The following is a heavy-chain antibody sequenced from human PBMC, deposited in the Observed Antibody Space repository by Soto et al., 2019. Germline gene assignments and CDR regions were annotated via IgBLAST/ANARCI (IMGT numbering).Heavy chain of an antibody. Sequence: SVKVSCKASGGTFSSYAISWVRQAPGQGLEWMGGIIPIFGTANYAQKFQGRVTITADKSTSKAYMELSRLRSEDTAVYYCAGSATVTSPSYYYGMDVWGQGTTVTVSS. D-gene: IGHD4-17*01. CDR3: AGSATVTSPSYYYGMDV. CDR1: GGTFSSYA. V-gene: IGHV1-69*06. CDR2: IIPIFGTA. J-gene: IGHJ6*02.